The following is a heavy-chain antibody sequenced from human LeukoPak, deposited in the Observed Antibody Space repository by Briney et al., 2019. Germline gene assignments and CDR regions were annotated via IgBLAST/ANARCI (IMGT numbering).Heavy chain of an antibody. V-gene: IGHV3-23*01. CDR3: AKDRGRYCGGDCYSYDF. CDR2: IYGSGRDT. D-gene: IGHD2-21*02. J-gene: IGHJ3*01. Sequence: GGSLRLSCTASGYTFGTYSMTWVRQAPGKGLEWVSGIYGSGRDTFYADSVKGRFTISRDNSKNTLYLQMNSLRAEDTAVYYCAKDRGRYCGGDCYSYDFWGQGTMVTVSS. CDR1: GYTFGTYS.